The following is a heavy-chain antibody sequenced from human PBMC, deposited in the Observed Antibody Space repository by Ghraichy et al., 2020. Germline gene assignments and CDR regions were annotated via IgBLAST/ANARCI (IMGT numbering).Heavy chain of an antibody. D-gene: IGHD2-15*01. V-gene: IGHV3-23*01. CDR3: ARCSGGSCYNPFDY. Sequence: GGSLRLSCAASGFTFTNYAMSWVRQAPGKGLEWVSGISDNGGSTDYADSLKGRFTISRDNSKNTLYMQMNSLRAEDTAVYYCARCSGGSCYNPFDYWGQGTLVTVSS. J-gene: IGHJ4*02. CDR1: GFTFTNYA. CDR2: ISDNGGST.